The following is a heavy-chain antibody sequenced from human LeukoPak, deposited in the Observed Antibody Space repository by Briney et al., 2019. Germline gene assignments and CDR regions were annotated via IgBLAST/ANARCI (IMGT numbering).Heavy chain of an antibody. Sequence: GGSLRLSFAASGFTFSSYGMSWVRPAPGKGLEWVSAISGSGGSTYYADSVKGRFTISRDNSKNTLYLQMNSLRAEDTAVYYCARDRERYSYGFDYWGQGTLVTVSS. CDR1: GFTFSSYG. J-gene: IGHJ4*02. V-gene: IGHV3-23*01. CDR2: ISGSGGST. D-gene: IGHD5-18*01. CDR3: ARDRERYSYGFDY.